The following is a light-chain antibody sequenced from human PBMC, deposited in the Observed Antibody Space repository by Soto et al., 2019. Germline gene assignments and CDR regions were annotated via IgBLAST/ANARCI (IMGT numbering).Light chain of an antibody. Sequence: QSVLTQPPSVSGAPGQRVTISCTGTSSNVGAGYDVHWYQQLPGTAPKLVIFENSHRPSGVPDRFSGSKSGTSASLAITGLQAEDEADYYCQSYDSSLSVIFGGGTKVTVL. CDR3: QSYDSSLSVI. V-gene: IGLV1-40*01. J-gene: IGLJ2*01. CDR2: ENS. CDR1: SSNVGAGYD.